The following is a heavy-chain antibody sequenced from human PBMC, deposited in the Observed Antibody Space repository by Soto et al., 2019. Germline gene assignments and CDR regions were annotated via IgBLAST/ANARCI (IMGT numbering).Heavy chain of an antibody. D-gene: IGHD3-22*01. J-gene: IGHJ4*02. CDR2: IGAGDGKT. CDR1: GYSFTHYV. V-gene: IGHV1-3*01. Sequence: QVQLVQSGTEVKKPGASVKVSGKASGYSFTHYVIHWVRQAPGQRLEWMGWIGAGDGKTYYSQNFQGRVTITKDTSATTAYMELSRLIPEDTAVYYCVRDYASDSGVLLDFWGQGTLVTVSS. CDR3: VRDYASDSGVLLDF.